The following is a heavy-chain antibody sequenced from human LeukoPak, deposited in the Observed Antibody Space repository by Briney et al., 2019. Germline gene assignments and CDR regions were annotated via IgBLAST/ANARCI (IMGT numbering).Heavy chain of an antibody. J-gene: IGHJ4*02. V-gene: IGHV3-7*03. CDR2: IKEDGSQK. Sequence: GGSLRLSCSASGLTFSRRWMSWVRQTPGKGLEWVANIKEDGSQKYYADSVMGRFTISRDNAENSLYLQLNSLRAEDTAMYYCAGDRGYLQFDYWGQGTLVTVSS. D-gene: IGHD3-10*01. CDR3: AGDRGYLQFDY. CDR1: GLTFSRRW.